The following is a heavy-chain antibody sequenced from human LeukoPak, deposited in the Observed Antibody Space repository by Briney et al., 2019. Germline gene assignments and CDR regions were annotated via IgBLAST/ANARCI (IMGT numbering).Heavy chain of an antibody. J-gene: IGHJ4*02. Sequence: GGSLRLSCAASGFTFSSYAMSWVRQAPGKGLEWDSAISGSGGSTYYTDSVKGRFTISRDNSKNTLYLQMNSLRAEDTAVYYCAKWMPDYGDYFDYWGQGTLVTVSS. CDR3: AKWMPDYGDYFDY. V-gene: IGHV3-23*01. CDR1: GFTFSSYA. D-gene: IGHD4-17*01. CDR2: ISGSGGST.